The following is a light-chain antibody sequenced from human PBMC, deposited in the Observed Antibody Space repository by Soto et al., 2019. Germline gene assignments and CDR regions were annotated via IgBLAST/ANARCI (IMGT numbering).Light chain of an antibody. CDR1: QSISSY. Sequence: DIQMTQSPSSLSASVGDRVTITCRASQSISSYLNWYQQKPGKAPKLLIYAASSLQSGVPSRFSVSGSGTDFTLTISSLQPEDFATYYCQQSYSTLPITFGQGTRLEIK. J-gene: IGKJ5*01. V-gene: IGKV1-39*01. CDR3: QQSYSTLPIT. CDR2: AAS.